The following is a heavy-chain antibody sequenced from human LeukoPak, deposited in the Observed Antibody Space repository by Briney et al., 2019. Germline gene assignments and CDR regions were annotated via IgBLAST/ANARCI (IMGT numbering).Heavy chain of an antibody. J-gene: IGHJ4*02. V-gene: IGHV1-69*13. CDR3: ASPAYYYDSSGYSLRY. D-gene: IGHD3-22*01. CDR2: VIPIFGTA. Sequence: SVKVSCKASGYTFTDYYPHWVRQAPGQGLEWMGGVIPIFGTANYAQKFQGRVTITADESTSTAYMELSSLRSEDTAVYYCASPAYYYDSSGYSLRYWGQGTLVTVSS. CDR1: GYTFTDYY.